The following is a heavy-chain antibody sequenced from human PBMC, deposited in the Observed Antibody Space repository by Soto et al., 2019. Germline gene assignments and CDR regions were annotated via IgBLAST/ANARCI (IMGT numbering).Heavy chain of an antibody. Sequence: QVQLVESGRGVVQPGRSLRLSCAASGFTFNSYDMHWVHQAPGKGLEWVAVISYDGSNKYYADSVKGRFTISRDNSKNTLYLQMNSLRAEDTAVYSCASDLRDTLDAFDIWGQGTMVTVSS. V-gene: IGHV3-30-3*01. J-gene: IGHJ3*02. D-gene: IGHD5-18*01. CDR1: GFTFNSYD. CDR2: ISYDGSNK. CDR3: ASDLRDTLDAFDI.